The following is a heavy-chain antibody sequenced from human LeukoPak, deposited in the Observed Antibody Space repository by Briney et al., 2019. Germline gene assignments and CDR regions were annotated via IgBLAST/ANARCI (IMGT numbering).Heavy chain of an antibody. V-gene: IGHV3-23*01. CDR1: GFTFNNYG. CDR2: IITTGGVT. J-gene: IGHJ6*03. CDR3: AKRRGLELLYYYMDV. Sequence: GGSLRLSCTASGFTFNNYGMSWVRQAPGKGLEWVSSIITTGGVTDYADSVKGRFTISRDNSKNTLYLQMNSLRAEDTAVYYCAKRRGLELLYYYMDVWGKGTTVTVSS. D-gene: IGHD1-7*01.